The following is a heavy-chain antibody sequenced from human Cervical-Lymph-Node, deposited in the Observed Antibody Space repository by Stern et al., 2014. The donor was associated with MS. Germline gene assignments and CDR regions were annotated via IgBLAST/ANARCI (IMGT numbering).Heavy chain of an antibody. CDR3: TRDGAKRRDGYNFGDY. D-gene: IGHD5-24*01. V-gene: IGHV3-49*05. J-gene: IGHJ4*02. Sequence: VQLVESGGGLVKPGRSLRLSCTASGFTFGDYAMSWFRQAPGKGLEWVGFIRSKAYGGTTEYAASVKGRFTISRDDSKSIAYLQMNSLKTEDTAVYYCTRDGAKRRDGYNFGDYWGQGTLVTVSS. CDR1: GFTFGDYA. CDR2: IRSKAYGGTT.